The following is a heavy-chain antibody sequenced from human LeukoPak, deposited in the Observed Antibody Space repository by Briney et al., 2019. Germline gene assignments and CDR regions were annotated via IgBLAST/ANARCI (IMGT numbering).Heavy chain of an antibody. CDR3: ARTPEDYYDSSGYPPGGFDP. CDR2: INSDGSST. D-gene: IGHD3-22*01. J-gene: IGHJ5*02. CDR1: GFTFSSYW. V-gene: IGHV3-74*01. Sequence: GGSLRLSCAASGFTFSSYWMHWVRQAPGKGLVWVSRINSDGSSTSYADSVKGRFTIPRDNAKNTLYLQMNSLRAEDTAVYYCARTPEDYYDSSGYPPGGFDPWGQGTLVTVSS.